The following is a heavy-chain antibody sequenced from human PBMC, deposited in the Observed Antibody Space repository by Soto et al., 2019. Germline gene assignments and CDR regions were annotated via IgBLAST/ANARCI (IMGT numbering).Heavy chain of an antibody. V-gene: IGHV3-23*01. CDR2: IGGGNDISR. CDR3: TKVPARTPRAFFDH. CDR1: GFNFSPYA. Sequence: GGSLRLSCAASGFNFSPYAMSWVRQAPGRGLEWVSGIGGGNDISRHYKDSVEGRFTISRDNSKNLLYLDMNNLRVEDTGVHYCTKVPARTPRAFFDHWGQGIMVTVSS. J-gene: IGHJ5*02.